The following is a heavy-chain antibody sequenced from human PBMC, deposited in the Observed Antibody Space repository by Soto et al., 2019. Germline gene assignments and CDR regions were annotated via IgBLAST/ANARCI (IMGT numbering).Heavy chain of an antibody. D-gene: IGHD3-9*01. CDR3: ARETQGPRVDLDYDILTGYQEYYQYGMDV. J-gene: IGHJ6*02. CDR2: IIPIFRTA. CDR1: GGAFSTYA. V-gene: IGHV1-69*13. Sequence: ASVKVSSKASGGAFSTYAISWVRQAPGQGLEWMGGIIPIFRTANYAQKFQGRVTITADESTTTAYMELSSLRSDDTAVYYCARETQGPRVDLDYDILTGYQEYYQYGMDVWGQGTTVTVSS.